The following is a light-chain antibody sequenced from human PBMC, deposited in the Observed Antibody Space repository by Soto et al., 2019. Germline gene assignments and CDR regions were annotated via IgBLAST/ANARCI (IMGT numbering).Light chain of an antibody. CDR3: GTWDNSLIAV. CDR1: SSDIGNNY. J-gene: IGLJ7*01. CDR2: END. V-gene: IGLV1-51*02. Sequence: QSVLTQPPSVSAAPGQKVTISCSGSSSDIGNNYISWYQQLPGTAPKLLIFENDQRPSGIPDRFSGSKSGTSATLGITGLQTGDESDYYCGTWDNSLIAVFGGGTQLTVL.